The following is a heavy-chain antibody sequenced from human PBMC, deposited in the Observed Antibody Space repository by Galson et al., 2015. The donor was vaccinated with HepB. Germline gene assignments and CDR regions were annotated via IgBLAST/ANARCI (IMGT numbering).Heavy chain of an antibody. CDR3: ANPRGPVAADFDY. D-gene: IGHD6-19*01. CDR2: IRFDGSEK. J-gene: IGHJ4*02. Sequence: SLRLSCAASGFTSSPYGMHWVRQAPVEGLEWVAFIRFDGSEKYFADSVKGRFTVSRDNSKNTLYLQMNSLRAEDTAVYYCANPRGPVAADFDYWGQGTLVTVSS. V-gene: IGHV3-30*02. CDR1: GFTSSPYG.